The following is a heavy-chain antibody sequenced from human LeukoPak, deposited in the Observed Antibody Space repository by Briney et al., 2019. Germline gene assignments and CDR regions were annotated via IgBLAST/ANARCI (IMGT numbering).Heavy chain of an antibody. CDR1: GFTFSSYG. J-gene: IGHJ6*03. Sequence: GGSLRLSCAASGFTFSSYGMHWVRQAPGKGLEWVAFIRYDGSSKYYADSVKGRFTISRDNSKNTLYLQMNSLRAEDTAVYYCAKDQQLYYYYYYMDVWGKGTTVTVSS. V-gene: IGHV3-30*02. CDR3: AKDQQLYYYYYYMDV. D-gene: IGHD6-13*01. CDR2: IRYDGSSK.